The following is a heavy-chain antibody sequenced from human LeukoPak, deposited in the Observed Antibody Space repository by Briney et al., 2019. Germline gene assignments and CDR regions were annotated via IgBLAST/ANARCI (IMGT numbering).Heavy chain of an antibody. CDR2: INPDGSTT. V-gene: IGHV3-74*01. CDR1: GFTFSSYW. D-gene: IGHD6-19*01. J-gene: IGHJ4*02. Sequence: GGSLRLSCAASGFTFSSYWMHWVRQAPGKGLVWVSRINPDGSTTSYADSVKGRFTISRDSAKNTLYLQMNSLRAEDTAVYYCARPIAVAGLDYWGQGTLVTVSS. CDR3: ARPIAVAGLDY.